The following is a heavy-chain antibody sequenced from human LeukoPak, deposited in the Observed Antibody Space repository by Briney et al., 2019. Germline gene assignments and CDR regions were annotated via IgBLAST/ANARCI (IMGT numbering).Heavy chain of an antibody. D-gene: IGHD4-17*01. V-gene: IGHV4-59*12. Sequence: SETLSLTCTVSGGSISSYYWSWIRQPPGKGLEWIGYIYYSGSTNYNPSLKSRVTISVDTSKNQFSLKLSSVTAADTAVYYCARGPPVTTAKNYFDYWGQGTLVTVSS. CDR2: IYYSGST. J-gene: IGHJ4*02. CDR1: GGSISSYY. CDR3: ARGPPVTTAKNYFDY.